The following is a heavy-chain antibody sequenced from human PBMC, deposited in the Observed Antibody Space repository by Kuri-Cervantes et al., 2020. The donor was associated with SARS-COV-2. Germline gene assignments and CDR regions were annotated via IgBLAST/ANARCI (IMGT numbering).Heavy chain of an antibody. CDR1: GFTFDDYA. V-gene: IGHV3-43D*03. CDR2: ISWDGGST. CDR3: ARHHPKYIARSYTNDAFDV. J-gene: IGHJ3*01. D-gene: IGHD1-26*01. Sequence: GGSLRLSCAASGFTFDDYAMHWVRQAPGKGLEWVSLISWDGGSTYYADSVKGRFTISRDNSKNSLYLQMNNLRPEDSALYYCARHHPKYIARSYTNDAFDVWGQGTMVTVSS.